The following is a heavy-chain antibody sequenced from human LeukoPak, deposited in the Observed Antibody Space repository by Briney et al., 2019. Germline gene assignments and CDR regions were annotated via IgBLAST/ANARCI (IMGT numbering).Heavy chain of an antibody. CDR2: ISSNGGST. J-gene: IGHJ4*02. CDR1: GFSFSTYG. V-gene: IGHV3-64D*06. Sequence: GGSLRLSCSASGFSFSTYGLHWVRQAPGKGLEYVSAISSNGGSTYYADSVKGRFTTSRDNSKNTLYLQMSSLRVEDTAVYYCVKEGVYYGSGSYLYWGQGTLVTVSS. D-gene: IGHD3-10*01. CDR3: VKEGVYYGSGSYLY.